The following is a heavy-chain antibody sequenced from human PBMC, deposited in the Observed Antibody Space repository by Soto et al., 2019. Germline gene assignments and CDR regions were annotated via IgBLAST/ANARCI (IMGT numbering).Heavy chain of an antibody. CDR3: AKEGVHGGYVGSFDY. D-gene: IGHD5-12*01. CDR1: GFTFSSYG. V-gene: IGHV3-30*18. Sequence: QVQLVESGGGVVQPGRSLRLSCAASGFTFSSYGMHWVRQAPGKGLEWVAVISYDGSNKYYADSVKGRFTISRDNSKNTLYLQMNRLRAEDTAVYYCAKEGVHGGYVGSFDYWGQGTLVTVSS. CDR2: ISYDGSNK. J-gene: IGHJ4*02.